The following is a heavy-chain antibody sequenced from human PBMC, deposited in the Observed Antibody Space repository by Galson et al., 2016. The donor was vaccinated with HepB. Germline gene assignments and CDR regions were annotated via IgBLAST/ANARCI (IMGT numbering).Heavy chain of an antibody. CDR2: ISSYDDNI. Sequence: SVKVSCKASGYTFASYGIARVRQAPGQGLEWMGWISSYDDNIKYAQKFQGRLTMTIDSSTDTAYMELRSLRSDDTAIYYCARERGNYAYFDYWGQGTLVTVSS. CDR1: GYTFASYG. CDR3: ARERGNYAYFDY. D-gene: IGHD4-11*01. V-gene: IGHV1-18*01. J-gene: IGHJ4*02.